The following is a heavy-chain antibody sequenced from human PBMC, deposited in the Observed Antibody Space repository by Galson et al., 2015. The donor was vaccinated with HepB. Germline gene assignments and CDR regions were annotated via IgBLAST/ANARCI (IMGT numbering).Heavy chain of an antibody. J-gene: IGHJ3*02. Sequence: CAISGDSVSSNSAAWNWIRQSPSRGLEWLGRTYYRSKWYNDYAVSVKSRITINPDTSKNQFSLQLNSVTPEYTAVYYCARVPLVYSSGWYGEGAFYIWGQGTMVTVSS. D-gene: IGHD6-19*01. CDR2: TYYRSKWYN. CDR3: ARVPLVYSSGWYGEGAFYI. V-gene: IGHV6-1*01. CDR1: GDSVSSNSAA.